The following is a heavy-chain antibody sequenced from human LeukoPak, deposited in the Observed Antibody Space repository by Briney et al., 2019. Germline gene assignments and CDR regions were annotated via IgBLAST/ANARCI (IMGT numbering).Heavy chain of an antibody. J-gene: IGHJ4*02. CDR2: ISYDGSNK. Sequence: PGRSLRLSCAASGFTFSSYAMHWVRQAPGKGLEGVAVISYDGSNKYYADSVKGRFTISRDNSKNTLYLQMNSLRAEDTAVYYCARDQQLAIDYWGQGTLVTVSS. V-gene: IGHV3-30*04. CDR3: ARDQQLAIDY. CDR1: GFTFSSYA. D-gene: IGHD6-13*01.